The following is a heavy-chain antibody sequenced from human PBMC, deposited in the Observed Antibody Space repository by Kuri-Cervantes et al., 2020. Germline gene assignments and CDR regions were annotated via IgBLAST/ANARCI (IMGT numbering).Heavy chain of an antibody. Sequence: GESLKISCAASGFTFSSYSMNWVRQAPGKGLEWVSSISSSSSYIYYADSVKGRFTISRDNAKNSLYLQMNSLRAEDTAVYYCARDPGYYDFWSGYSSWFDPWGQGTLVTVSS. V-gene: IGHV3-21*01. D-gene: IGHD3-3*01. CDR2: ISSSSSYI. CDR1: GFTFSSYS. J-gene: IGHJ5*02. CDR3: ARDPGYYDFWSGYSSWFDP.